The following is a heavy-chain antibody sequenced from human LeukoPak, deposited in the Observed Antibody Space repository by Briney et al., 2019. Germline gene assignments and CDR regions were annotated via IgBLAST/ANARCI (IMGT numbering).Heavy chain of an antibody. J-gene: IGHJ4*02. CDR2: ISGSGGST. CDR3: AKDQHSGYDLVAPWGIDY. Sequence: PGGSLRLSCAASGFTFSSYAMSWVRQAPGKGLEWVSAISGSGGSTYYADSVKGRFTISRDNSKNTLYLQMNSLRAEDTAVYYCAKDQHSGYDLVAPWGIDYWGQGTLVTVSS. CDR1: GFTFSSYA. D-gene: IGHD5-12*01. V-gene: IGHV3-23*01.